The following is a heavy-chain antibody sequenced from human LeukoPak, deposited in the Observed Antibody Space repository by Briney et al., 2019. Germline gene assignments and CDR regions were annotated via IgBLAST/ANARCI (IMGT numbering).Heavy chain of an antibody. D-gene: IGHD6-19*01. CDR2: ISAYNGNT. V-gene: IGHV1-18*01. J-gene: IGHJ4*02. Sequence: GASVKVSCKASGYTFTSYGISWVRQAPGQGLEWMGWISAYNGNTNYAQKLQGRVTMTTDTSTSTAYMELRSLRSDDTGVYYCARRDPPYSSGWTGSYYFDYWGQGTLVTVSS. CDR1: GYTFTSYG. CDR3: ARRDPPYSSGWTGSYYFDY.